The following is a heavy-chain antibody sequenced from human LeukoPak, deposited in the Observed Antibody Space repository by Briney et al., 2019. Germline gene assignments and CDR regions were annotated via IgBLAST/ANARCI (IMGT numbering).Heavy chain of an antibody. CDR1: GGSFSGYY. CDR3: ARRASTYYDFWSGYKRNDHYYYYMDV. V-gene: IGHV4-34*01. CDR2: INHSGST. Sequence: SETLSLACAVYGGSFSGYYWSWIRQPPGKGLEWIGEINHSGSTNYNPSLKSRVTISVDTSKNQFSLKLSSVTAADTAVYYCARRASTYYDFWSGYKRNDHYYYYMDVWGKGTTVTVSS. J-gene: IGHJ6*03. D-gene: IGHD3-3*01.